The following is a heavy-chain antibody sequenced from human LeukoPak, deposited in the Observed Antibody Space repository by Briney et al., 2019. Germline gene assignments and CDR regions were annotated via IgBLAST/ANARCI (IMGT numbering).Heavy chain of an antibody. CDR3: ARSSRLWFNDGRADKN. CDR1: GGTFSSYA. Sequence: ASVKVSCKASGGTFSSYAISWVRQAPGQGLEWMGGIIPIFGTANYAQKFQGRVTITADESTNTAYMELSSLRSEDTAVYYCARSSRLWFNDGRADKNWGQGTLVTVSS. CDR2: IIPIFGTA. D-gene: IGHD1-26*01. J-gene: IGHJ4*02. V-gene: IGHV1-69*13.